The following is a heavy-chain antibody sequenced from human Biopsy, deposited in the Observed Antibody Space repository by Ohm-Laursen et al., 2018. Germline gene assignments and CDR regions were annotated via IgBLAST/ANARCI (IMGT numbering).Heavy chain of an antibody. CDR2: NQNSGST. D-gene: IGHD3-9*01. Sequence: SETLSLTCTVSGGSLSGYFWSWIRQPPGKGLEWIGHNQNSGSTNYNPSLKSRVTISADTSKNQFSLKLSSATAADTAMYYCARGRGWGNTYFRSFDYWGQGTLVTVSS. J-gene: IGHJ4*02. V-gene: IGHV4-59*01. CDR3: ARGRGWGNTYFRSFDY. CDR1: GGSLSGYF.